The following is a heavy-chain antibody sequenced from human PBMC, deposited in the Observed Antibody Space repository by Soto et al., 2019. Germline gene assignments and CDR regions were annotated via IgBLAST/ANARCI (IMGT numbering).Heavy chain of an antibody. V-gene: IGHV4-30-4*01. CDR2: IYYSGST. CDR1: GGSISSGDYY. J-gene: IGHJ6*02. Sequence: QVQLQESGPGLVKPSQTLSLTCTVSGGSISSGDYYWSWIRQPPGKGLEWIGYIYYSGSTYYNPSLKSRVTISVDTSKNQFSLKLSSVTAADTAVYYCARDGRFLEWSSYYYGMDVWGQGTTVTVSS. D-gene: IGHD3-3*01. CDR3: ARDGRFLEWSSYYYGMDV.